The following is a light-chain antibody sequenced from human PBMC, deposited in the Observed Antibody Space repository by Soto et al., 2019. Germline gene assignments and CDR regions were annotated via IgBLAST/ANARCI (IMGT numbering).Light chain of an antibody. J-gene: IGLJ2*01. V-gene: IGLV2-11*01. CDR2: DVS. CDR1: SSDVGCYNY. CDR3: CSYAGSYTFHVV. Sequence: QSALTQPRSVSGSPGQSVTISCTGTSSDVGCYNYVSWYQQHPGKAPKLMIYDVSKRPSGVPDRFSGSKSGNTASLTISGLQAEDEADYYCCSYAGSYTFHVVFGGGTKLTVL.